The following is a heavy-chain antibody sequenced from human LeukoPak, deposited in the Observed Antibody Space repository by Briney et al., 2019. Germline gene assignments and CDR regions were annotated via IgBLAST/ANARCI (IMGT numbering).Heavy chain of an antibody. CDR2: IYYSGST. V-gene: IGHV4-31*03. D-gene: IGHD6-13*01. CDR1: GDSISSGGYY. CDR3: ARGAAPDILSFDP. Sequence: SQTLSLTCTVSGDSISSGGYYWSWIRQHPGKGLEWIGYIYYSGSTYYNPSLGSRVIISLDTSKNQFSLKLSSVTAADTAVYYCARGAAPDILSFDPWGQGTLVTVSS. J-gene: IGHJ5*02.